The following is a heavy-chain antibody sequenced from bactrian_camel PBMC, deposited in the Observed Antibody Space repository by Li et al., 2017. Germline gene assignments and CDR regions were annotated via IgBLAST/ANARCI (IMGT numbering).Heavy chain of an antibody. Sequence: VQLVESGGGSVQAGGALRLSCAASGRIYSDYVMGWFRQFPGKQREAVATIVSSGRTVYADSMKGRFTISKDNAKNTLYLQMDNLQPEDTAMYYCAAGYSKVYRGSWHLIGSEYTYWGQGTQVTVS. CDR2: IVSSGRT. V-gene: IGHV3S53*01. D-gene: IGHD2*01. CDR3: AAGYSKVYRGSWHLIGSEYTY. J-gene: IGHJ4*01. CDR1: GRIYSDYV.